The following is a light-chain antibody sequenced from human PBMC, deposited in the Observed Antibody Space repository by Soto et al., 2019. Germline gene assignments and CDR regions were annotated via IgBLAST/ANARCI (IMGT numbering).Light chain of an antibody. V-gene: IGLV2-14*01. CDR1: SSDVGGYNY. Sequence: QSALTQPASVSGSPGQSITISCTGTSSDVGGYNYVSWYQHHPGKAPKLLIYDVNNRPSGASDRFSGSKSGNTASLTISGLQTEDEADYYCSSYTSIITVVFGGGTKLAVL. CDR2: DVN. CDR3: SSYTSIITVV. J-gene: IGLJ2*01.